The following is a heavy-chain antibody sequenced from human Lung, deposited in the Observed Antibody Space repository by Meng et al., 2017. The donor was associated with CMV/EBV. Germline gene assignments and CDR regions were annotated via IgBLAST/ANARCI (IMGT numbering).Heavy chain of an antibody. V-gene: IGHV4-61*03. D-gene: IGHD3-9*01. CDR3: ARVHYDISTGYQFDL. J-gene: IGHJ4*02. CDR2: IYYTGST. CDR1: GASVSSYTNY. Sequence: GSXRLXCTVSGASVSSYTNYWSWIRQSPGKGLEWIGYIYYTGSTKYTPSLKSRVTMSVDTSKNHFSLKLSSVTAADTAVYYCARVHYDISTGYQFDLWGQGTLVTVSS.